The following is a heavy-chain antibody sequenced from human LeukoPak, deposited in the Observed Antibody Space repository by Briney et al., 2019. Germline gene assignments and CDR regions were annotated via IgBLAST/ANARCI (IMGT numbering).Heavy chain of an antibody. CDR3: ASARALYGYSGYDEPYFDY. CDR1: GFTFTTYD. D-gene: IGHD5-12*01. J-gene: IGHJ4*02. V-gene: IGHV3-30*03. Sequence: GGSLRLSCAASGFTFTTYDMHWVRQAPGKGLEWVAVISFDGSNKYYADSVKGRFTISRDNSKNTLYLEMNSLRAEDTAVYYCASARALYGYSGYDEPYFDYWGQGTLVTVSS. CDR2: ISFDGSNK.